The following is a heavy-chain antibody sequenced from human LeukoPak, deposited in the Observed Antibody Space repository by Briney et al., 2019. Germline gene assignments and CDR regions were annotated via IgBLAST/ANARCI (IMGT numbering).Heavy chain of an antibody. CDR2: INPNSGGT. V-gene: IGHV1-2*02. J-gene: IGHJ4*02. CDR3: ARELVKALRSPIDY. Sequence: GASVKVSCKASGYTFTGYYMHWVRQAPGQGLEWMGWINPNSGGTNYAQKFQGRVTMTRDTSISTAYMELSRLRSDDTAVYYCARELVKALRSPIDYWGQGTLVTVSS. D-gene: IGHD5-12*01. CDR1: GYTFTGYY.